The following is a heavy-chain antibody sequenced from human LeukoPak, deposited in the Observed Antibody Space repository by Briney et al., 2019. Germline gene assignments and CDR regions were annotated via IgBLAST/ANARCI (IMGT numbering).Heavy chain of an antibody. CDR3: ARSSGYYLVSDAFDI. J-gene: IGHJ3*02. V-gene: IGHV3-48*02. D-gene: IGHD3-22*01. CDR1: GFTFNTYS. Sequence: GGSLRLSCAGSGFTFNTYSMNWVRQAPGKGLEWIPYITSSSRITYYADSVKGRFTISRDNAKNSLYLQMDSLRDEDTALYYCARSSGYYLVSDAFDIWGQGTMVTVSS. CDR2: ITSSSRIT.